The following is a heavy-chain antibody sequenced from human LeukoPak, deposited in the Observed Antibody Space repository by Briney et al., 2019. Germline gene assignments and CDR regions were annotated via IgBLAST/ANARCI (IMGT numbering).Heavy chain of an antibody. J-gene: IGHJ4*02. CDR2: IYYSGST. CDR3: ARLAPKDKFDF. Sequence: PSGTLSLTCTVSGVSISSSSYYWAWVRQPPGKGLVWIGTIYYSGSTYYNPSLKSRVTTSLDTPNNQFSLKLSSVTAADTAVYYCARLAPKDKFDFWGQGTLVTVSS. CDR1: GVSISSSSYY. V-gene: IGHV4-39*01.